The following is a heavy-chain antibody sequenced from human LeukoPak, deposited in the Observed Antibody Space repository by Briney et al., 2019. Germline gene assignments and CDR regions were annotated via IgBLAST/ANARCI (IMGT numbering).Heavy chain of an antibody. V-gene: IGHV3-9*01. Sequence: GGSLRLSCTASGFTFSDYYMSWIRQAPGKGLEWVSGISWNSGSIGYADSVKGRFTISRDNAKNSLYLQMNSLRAEDTALYYCAKEGHIAAAGPFDYWGQGTLVTVSS. CDR1: GFTFSDYY. CDR3: AKEGHIAAAGPFDY. D-gene: IGHD6-13*01. CDR2: ISWNSGSI. J-gene: IGHJ4*02.